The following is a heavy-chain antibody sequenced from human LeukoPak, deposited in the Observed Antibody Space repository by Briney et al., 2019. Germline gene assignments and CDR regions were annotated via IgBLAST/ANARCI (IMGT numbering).Heavy chain of an antibody. CDR2: ISWNSGSI. CDR1: GFTFGDYA. J-gene: IGHJ4*02. Sequence: GGSLRLSCAASGFTFGDYAMHWVRQAPGKGLEWVSGISWNSGSIGYADSVKGRFTISRDNAKNSLYLQMNSLRAEDTALYYCAKGEVMATITSFDYWGQGTLVTVSS. V-gene: IGHV3-9*01. CDR3: AKGEVMATITSFDY. D-gene: IGHD5-24*01.